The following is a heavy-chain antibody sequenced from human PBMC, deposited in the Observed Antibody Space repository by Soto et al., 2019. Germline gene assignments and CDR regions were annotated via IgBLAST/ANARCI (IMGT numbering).Heavy chain of an antibody. J-gene: IGHJ4*02. CDR3: AREAPSYDSSGYYYLRWFDY. D-gene: IGHD3-22*01. V-gene: IGHV3-21*01. Sequence: PGGSLRLSCAASGFTFSSYSMNWVRQAPGKGLEWVSSISSSSSYIYYADSVKGRFTISRDNAKNSLYLQMNSLRAEDTAVYYCAREAPSYDSSGYYYLRWFDYWGQGSLVTVSS. CDR1: GFTFSSYS. CDR2: ISSSSSYI.